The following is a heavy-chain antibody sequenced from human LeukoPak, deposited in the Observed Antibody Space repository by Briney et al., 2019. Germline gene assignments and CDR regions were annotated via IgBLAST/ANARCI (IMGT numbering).Heavy chain of an antibody. Sequence: GGSLRLSCAASGFPFSRYVINWVRQAPGKGPEWVAVVSSEGSNKYYGDSVKGRFIISRDNSMNTLYLQMNSLRAEDTAVYYCAGSKGFGEFFDAFDIWGQGTLVTVSS. J-gene: IGHJ3*02. D-gene: IGHD3-10*01. CDR3: AGSKGFGEFFDAFDI. V-gene: IGHV3-30*03. CDR2: VSSEGSNK. CDR1: GFPFSRYV.